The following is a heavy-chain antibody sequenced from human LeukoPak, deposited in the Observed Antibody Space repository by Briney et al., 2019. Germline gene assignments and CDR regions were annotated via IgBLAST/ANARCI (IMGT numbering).Heavy chain of an antibody. D-gene: IGHD6-19*01. CDR2: ISSSSSYI. J-gene: IGHJ3*01. Sequence: PGGSLRLSCAASGFTFSSYSMNWVRQAPGKGLEWVSSISSSSSYIYYADSVKGRFTISRDNAKNSLYLQMNSLRAEDTAVYYCARDGSGWNDAFDLWGQGTMVTVSS. V-gene: IGHV3-21*01. CDR1: GFTFSSYS. CDR3: ARDGSGWNDAFDL.